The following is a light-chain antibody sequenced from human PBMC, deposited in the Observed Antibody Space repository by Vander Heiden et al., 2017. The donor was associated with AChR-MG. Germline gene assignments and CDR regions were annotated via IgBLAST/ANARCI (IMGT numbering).Light chain of an antibody. Sequence: PSSLSASVGDRVTITCRASQSISSYLNWYQQKPGKAPKLLIYAASSLQSGVPSRFSGSGSGTDFTLTISSLQPEDFATYYCQQSYSTPRTFGQGTKVEIK. CDR1: QSISSY. V-gene: IGKV1-39*01. J-gene: IGKJ1*01. CDR2: AAS. CDR3: QQSYSTPRT.